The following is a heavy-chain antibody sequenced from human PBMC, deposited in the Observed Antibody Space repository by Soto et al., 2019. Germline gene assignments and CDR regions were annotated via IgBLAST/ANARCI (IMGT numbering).Heavy chain of an antibody. CDR3: ARTPDYGDYEAGWFDP. Sequence: EVQLVKSGGGLVQSGGSLRLSCAASGFTFSSYSMNWVRQAPGKGLEWVSYISSSSSTIYYADSVKGRFTISRDNAKNSLYLQMNSLRDEDTAVYYCARTPDYGDYEAGWFDPWGQGTLVTVSS. V-gene: IGHV3-48*02. CDR1: GFTFSSYS. D-gene: IGHD4-17*01. J-gene: IGHJ5*02. CDR2: ISSSSSTI.